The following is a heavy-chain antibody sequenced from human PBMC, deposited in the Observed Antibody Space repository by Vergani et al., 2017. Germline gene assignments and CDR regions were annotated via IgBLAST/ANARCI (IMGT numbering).Heavy chain of an antibody. Sequence: QVQLQQWGAGLLKPSETLSLTCAVYGGSFSGYYWNWIRQPPGKGLEWIGVINHRGSTNYNPSLKSRVTISVDTSKNQFSLKLSSVTAADTAVYSCARGRARGYSGYERYYYGMDVWGQGTTVTVSS. J-gene: IGHJ6*02. CDR1: GGSFSGYY. CDR2: INHRGST. D-gene: IGHD5-12*01. V-gene: IGHV4-34*01. CDR3: ARGRARGYSGYERYYYGMDV.